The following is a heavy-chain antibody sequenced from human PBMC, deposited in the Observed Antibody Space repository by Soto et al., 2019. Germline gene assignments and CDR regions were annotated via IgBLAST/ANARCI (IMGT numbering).Heavy chain of an antibody. CDR2: ISAYNGNT. D-gene: IGHD3-22*01. CDR3: ATPQDYDGCLDS. CDR1: GYTFTNYG. V-gene: IGHV1-18*01. J-gene: IGHJ4*02. Sequence: ASVKVSCKASGYTFTNYGISWVRQAPGQGLEWMGWISAYNGNTKYAQKFQGRLTLTRDTPGNTAYLELNSLISEDTAVYYCATPQDYDGCLDSWGQGTLVTVSS.